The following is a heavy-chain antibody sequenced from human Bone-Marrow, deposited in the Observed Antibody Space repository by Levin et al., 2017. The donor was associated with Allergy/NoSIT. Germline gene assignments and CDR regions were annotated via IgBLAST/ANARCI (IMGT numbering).Heavy chain of an antibody. V-gene: IGHV1-3*01. CDR1: GDTFSDYA. CDR2: INPGNDKT. Sequence: ASVKVSCKSSGDTFSDYAIHWVRQAPGQRFEYMGWINPGNDKTKYSEKLQGRVTLTRDTFANTAYMELSSLRPEDTAVYFCAGVKISGNFDSWGQGTLVTVSS. D-gene: IGHD2-15*01. CDR3: AGVKISGNFDS. J-gene: IGHJ4*02.